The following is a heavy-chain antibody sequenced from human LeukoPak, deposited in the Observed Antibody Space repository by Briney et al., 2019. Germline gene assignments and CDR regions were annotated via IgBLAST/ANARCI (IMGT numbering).Heavy chain of an antibody. D-gene: IGHD3-3*01. CDR2: ISYDGSNK. V-gene: IGHV3-30-3*01. CDR3: ARAAFTYYDFWSGYLFDY. CDR1: GFTFSSYA. J-gene: IGHJ4*02. Sequence: GGSLRLSCAASGFTFSSYAMHWVRQAPGKGLEWVAVISYDGSNKYYADSVKGRFTISRDSSKNTLYLQMNSLRAEDTAVYYCARAAFTYYDFWSGYLFDYWGQGTLVTVSS.